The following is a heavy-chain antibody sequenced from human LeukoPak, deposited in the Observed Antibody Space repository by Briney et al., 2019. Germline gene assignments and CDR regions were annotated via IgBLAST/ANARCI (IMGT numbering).Heavy chain of an antibody. D-gene: IGHD4-23*01. Sequence: SVKVSCKASGGTFSSYAISWVRQAPGQGLKWMGGIIPIFGTANYAQKFQGRVTITTDESTSTAYMELGSLRSEDTAVYYCARGHYGGNSEVDYWGQGTLVTVSS. CDR1: GGTFSSYA. J-gene: IGHJ4*02. CDR2: IIPIFGTA. CDR3: ARGHYGGNSEVDY. V-gene: IGHV1-69*05.